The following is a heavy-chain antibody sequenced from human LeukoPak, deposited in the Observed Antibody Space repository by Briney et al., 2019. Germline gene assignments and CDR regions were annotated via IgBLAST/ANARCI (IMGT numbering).Heavy chain of an antibody. CDR1: GYTFTSYY. CDR2: INPSGGST. V-gene: IGHV1-46*01. J-gene: IGHJ4*02. CDR3: ATENSSSGDDY. Sequence: ASVKVSCKASGYTFTSYYMHWVRQAPGQGLEWMGIINPSGGSTSYAQKFQGRVTMTRDTSISTAYMELSSLRSEDTAVYYCATENSSSGDDYWGQGTLVTVSS. D-gene: IGHD6-6*01.